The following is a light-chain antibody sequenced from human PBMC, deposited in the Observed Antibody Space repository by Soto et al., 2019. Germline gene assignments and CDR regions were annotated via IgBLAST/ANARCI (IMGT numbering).Light chain of an antibody. CDR1: QTISSW. CDR3: QHYNNYSEA. V-gene: IGKV1-5*03. J-gene: IGKJ1*01. CDR2: KAS. Sequence: DIQMTQSPSTLSGSVGDRVTITCRASQTISSWLAWYQQKPGKAPKLLIYKASTLKSGVPSRFSGSGSGTEFTLTISSLQPDDFATYYCQHYNNYSEAFGQGTKVEFK.